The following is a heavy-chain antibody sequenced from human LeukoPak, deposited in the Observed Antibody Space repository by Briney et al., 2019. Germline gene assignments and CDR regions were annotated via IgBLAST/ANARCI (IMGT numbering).Heavy chain of an antibody. D-gene: IGHD6-19*01. CDR2: ISSDGSST. V-gene: IGHV3-74*01. CDR3: ARSLGWYDY. J-gene: IGHJ4*02. CDR1: GFTISDYW. Sequence: GGSLRLSCVASGFTISDYWMHWVRQGPGKGLVWVSRISSDGSSTSYADSMKGRFIISRDNAKNTLYLQMSSLRAEDTAVYYCARSLGWYDYWGQGTLVTVSS.